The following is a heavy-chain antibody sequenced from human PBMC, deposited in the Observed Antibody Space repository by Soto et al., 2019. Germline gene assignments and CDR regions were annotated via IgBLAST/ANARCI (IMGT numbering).Heavy chain of an antibody. CDR2: INSDGSST. V-gene: IGHV3-74*01. CDR3: ARDWWYGGYSGGMDV. J-gene: IGHJ6*02. Sequence: EVQLVESGGGXXXXGGXXXLSCAASGFXXXXXWMHXXXXAPGKGLVWVSRINSDGSSTSYADSVKGRFTISRDNAKNTLYLQMNSLRAEDTAVYYCARDWWYGGYSGGMDVWGQGTTVTVSS. D-gene: IGHD5-12*01. CDR1: GFXXXXXW.